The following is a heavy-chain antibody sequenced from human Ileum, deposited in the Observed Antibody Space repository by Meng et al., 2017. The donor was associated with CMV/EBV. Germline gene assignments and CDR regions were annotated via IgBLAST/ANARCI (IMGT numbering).Heavy chain of an antibody. CDR2: IKWDGGSK. CDR3: ARDRWYGGLGVGCGMDV. J-gene: IGHJ6*02. V-gene: IGHV3-20*04. D-gene: IGHD3-10*01. CDR1: GFTFDDYC. Sequence: GESLKISCAASGFTFDDYCMSWVRQAPGKGLEWVSGIKWDGGSKGYADSVKGRFTISRDNAKNSLYLQMNSLRAEDTAVYYCARDRWYGGLGVGCGMDVWGQGTTVTVSS.